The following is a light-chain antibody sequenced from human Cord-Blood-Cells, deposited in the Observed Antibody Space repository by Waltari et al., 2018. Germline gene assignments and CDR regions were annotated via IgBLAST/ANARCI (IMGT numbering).Light chain of an antibody. CDR1: SSDVGGSNY. Sequence: QSALTQPPSASGSPGQSVTISCTGTSSDVGGSNYFPWYQQHPGKAPKLMIYEVSKRPSGVPDRFSGSKSGNTASLTVSGLQAEDEADYYCSSYAGSNNLVFGTGTKVTVL. CDR2: EVS. CDR3: SSYAGSNNLV. J-gene: IGLJ1*01. V-gene: IGLV2-8*01.